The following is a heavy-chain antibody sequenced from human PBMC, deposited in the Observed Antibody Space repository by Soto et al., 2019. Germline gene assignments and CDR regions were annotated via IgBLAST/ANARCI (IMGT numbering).Heavy chain of an antibody. CDR1: GFTFSSYA. Sequence: GGSLRLSCAASGFTFSSYAMSWVRQAPGKGLEWVSAISGSGGSTYYADSVKGRFTITIDNSKNTMYLQMNSLRAEDTAVYYSSKIYSSSAYYYYGIDLWGQGTPVTVSS. D-gene: IGHD6-6*01. J-gene: IGHJ6*02. CDR2: ISGSGGST. CDR3: SKIYSSSAYYYYGIDL. V-gene: IGHV3-23*01.